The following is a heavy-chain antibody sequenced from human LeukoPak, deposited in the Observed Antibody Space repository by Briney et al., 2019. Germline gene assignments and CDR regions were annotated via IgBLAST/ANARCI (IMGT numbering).Heavy chain of an antibody. Sequence: GGSLRLSCAASGFTFSNYDMNWVRQAPGKGLEWVSVISGSGGSTYYADSVRGRFTISRDNSENTMYLQMNSLRAEDTAVYYCARETAAAGGAFDIWGQGTMVTVSS. CDR1: GFTFSNYD. D-gene: IGHD6-13*01. CDR3: ARETAAAGGAFDI. J-gene: IGHJ3*02. CDR2: ISGSGGST. V-gene: IGHV3-23*01.